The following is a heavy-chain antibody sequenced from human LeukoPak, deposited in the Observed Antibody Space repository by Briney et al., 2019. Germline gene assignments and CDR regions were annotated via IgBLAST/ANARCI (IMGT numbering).Heavy chain of an antibody. Sequence: SETLSLTCAVYGGPFTGYFWSWLRQSPGKGLEWIGEINHGGSINSNPSLKSRVTISRDTSKNQFSLNLYSVTAADTAVYYCAKVYSSSSRDSFDVWGPGTMVTVSS. V-gene: IGHV4-34*01. CDR3: AKVYSSSSRDSFDV. CDR2: INHGGSI. J-gene: IGHJ3*01. CDR1: GGPFTGYF. D-gene: IGHD6-6*01.